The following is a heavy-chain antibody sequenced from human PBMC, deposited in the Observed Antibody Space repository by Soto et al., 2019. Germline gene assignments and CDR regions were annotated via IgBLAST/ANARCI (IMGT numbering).Heavy chain of an antibody. J-gene: IGHJ5*02. CDR2: SYHTGRP. CDR3: AIVPPP. CDR1: GGSISSGGYS. V-gene: IGHV4-30-2*01. Sequence: QLPLPESGSGMVKPSQTLSLTCAVSGGSISSGGYSWSWTRQPPGKGLEWIGYSYHTGRPYYNPSLKSRVTISVDRSKNQFPPKLSSVTASDTAVDYCAIVPPPWGPGTLVSVST.